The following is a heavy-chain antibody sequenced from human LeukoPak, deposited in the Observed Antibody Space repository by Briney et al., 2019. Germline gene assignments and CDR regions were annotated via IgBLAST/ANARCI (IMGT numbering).Heavy chain of an antibody. D-gene: IGHD3-10*01. V-gene: IGHV4-38-2*01. CDR2: IYHSGST. CDR3: ARGSNTMVRGVMNGYFDY. Sequence: PSETLSLTCAVSDYSISSGYYWGWIRQPPGKGLEWIGYIYHSGSTYYNPSLKSRVTISVDRSKNQFSLKLSSVTAADTAVYYCARGSNTMVRGVMNGYFDYWGQGTLVTVSS. J-gene: IGHJ4*02. CDR1: DYSISSGYY.